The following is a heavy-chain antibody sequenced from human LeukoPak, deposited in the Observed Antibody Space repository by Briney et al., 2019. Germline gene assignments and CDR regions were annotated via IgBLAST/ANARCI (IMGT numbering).Heavy chain of an antibody. V-gene: IGHV1-2*02. CDR1: GYTFTGYY. Sequence: ASVKVSCKASGYTFTGYYMHWVRQAPGQGLEWMGWINPNSGGTNYAQKFQGRVTMTRDTSISTAYMELSRLRSDDTAVYYCARANSSGWYGGDWFDPWGQGTLVTVSS. CDR3: ARANSSGWYGGDWFDP. D-gene: IGHD6-19*01. J-gene: IGHJ5*02. CDR2: INPNSGGT.